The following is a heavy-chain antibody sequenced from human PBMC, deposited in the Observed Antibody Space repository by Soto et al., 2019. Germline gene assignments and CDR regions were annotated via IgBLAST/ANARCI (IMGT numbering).Heavy chain of an antibody. J-gene: IGHJ4*02. V-gene: IGHV4-39*01. D-gene: IGHD5-18*01. CDR3: ARYSYGANLGY. CDR1: GGSISSSSYY. CDR2: IYYSGST. Sequence: PSETLSLTCTVSGGSISSSSYYWGWIRQPPGKGLEWIGSIYYSGSTYYNPSLKGRVTISVDTSKNQFSLKLSSVTAADTAAYYCARYSYGANLGYWGQGTLVTVSS.